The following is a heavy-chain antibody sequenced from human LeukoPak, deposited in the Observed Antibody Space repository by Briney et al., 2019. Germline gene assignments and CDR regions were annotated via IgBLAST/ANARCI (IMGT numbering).Heavy chain of an antibody. J-gene: IGHJ4*02. D-gene: IGHD6-13*01. CDR2: INHSGST. Sequence: SETLSLTCAVYGGSFSGYYWNGIRQPPGKGLEWIGEINHSGSTNYNPSLKSRVTISVDTSKNQSSLNRSSVTAADTAVYYCARGRSIIATAGRRRGLYFAYWGQGTLVTVSS. CDR3: ARGRSIIATAGRRRGLYFAY. V-gene: IGHV4-34*01. CDR1: GGSFSGYY.